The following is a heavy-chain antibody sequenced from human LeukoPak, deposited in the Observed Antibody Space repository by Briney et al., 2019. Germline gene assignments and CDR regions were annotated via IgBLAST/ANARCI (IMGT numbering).Heavy chain of an antibody. CDR3: ARDNSPIPETFVYRDPYDFYFDY. V-gene: IGHV1-46*01. Sequence: ASVKVSCKASGYTFTGYYMHWVRQAPGQGLEWMGIINPSGGSTSYGQKFQGRVTVTRDMSTTTVYMELSSLRSEDTAVYYCARDNSPIPETFVYRDPYDFYFDYWGQGTLVTVSS. J-gene: IGHJ4*02. CDR1: GYTFTGYY. CDR2: INPSGGST. D-gene: IGHD4-23*01.